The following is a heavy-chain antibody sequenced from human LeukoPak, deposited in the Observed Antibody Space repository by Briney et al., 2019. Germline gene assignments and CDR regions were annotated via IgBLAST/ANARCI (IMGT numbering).Heavy chain of an antibody. D-gene: IGHD5-18*01. Sequence: PGGSLRLSCAASGFTFSSYGMHWVRQAPGKGLERVAFIRYDGSNKYYADSVKGRFTISRDNSKNTLYLQMNSLRAEDTAVYNCAKERDTAMVTIDYWGQGTLVTVSS. J-gene: IGHJ4*02. CDR1: GFTFSSYG. V-gene: IGHV3-30*02. CDR3: AKERDTAMVTIDY. CDR2: IRYDGSNK.